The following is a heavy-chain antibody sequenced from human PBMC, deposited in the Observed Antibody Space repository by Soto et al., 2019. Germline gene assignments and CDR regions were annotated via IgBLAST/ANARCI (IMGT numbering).Heavy chain of an antibody. CDR2: IYYSGST. CDR3: ATDIVLVPAAPSGWFDP. D-gene: IGHD2-2*01. J-gene: IGHJ5*02. Sequence: PSETLSLTCTVSGGSVSSGSYYRSWIRQPPGKGLEWIGYIYYSGSTNYNPSLKSRVTISVDTSKNQFSLKLSSVTAADTAVYYCATDIVLVPAAPSGWFDPWGQGTLVTVSS. V-gene: IGHV4-61*01. CDR1: GGSVSSGSYY.